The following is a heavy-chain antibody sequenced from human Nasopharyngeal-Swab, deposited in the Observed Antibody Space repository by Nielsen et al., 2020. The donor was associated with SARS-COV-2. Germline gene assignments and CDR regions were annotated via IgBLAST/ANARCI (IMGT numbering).Heavy chain of an antibody. D-gene: IGHD3-10*01. CDR3: ARNWRSGSMDV. J-gene: IGHJ6*03. Sequence: PGKGLEWIGYIYYSGNTYYNPSLKSRVTISVDTSKNQFSLKLSSVTAADTAVYYCARNWRSGSMDVWGKGTTVTVSS. CDR2: IYYSGNT. V-gene: IGHV4-31*02.